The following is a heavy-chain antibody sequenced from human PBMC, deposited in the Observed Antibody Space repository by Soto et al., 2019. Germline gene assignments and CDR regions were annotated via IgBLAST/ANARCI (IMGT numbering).Heavy chain of an antibody. Sequence: QVQLVESGGGVVQPGRSLRLSCAASGFTFSSYCMHWVRQAPGKGLEWVAVISYDGSNKYYADSVKGRFTISRDNSKNTLYLQMNSLRAEDTAVYYCAKEGGIAAADTPYFDYWGQGTLVTVSS. CDR1: GFTFSSYC. D-gene: IGHD6-13*01. J-gene: IGHJ4*02. V-gene: IGHV3-30*18. CDR2: ISYDGSNK. CDR3: AKEGGIAAADTPYFDY.